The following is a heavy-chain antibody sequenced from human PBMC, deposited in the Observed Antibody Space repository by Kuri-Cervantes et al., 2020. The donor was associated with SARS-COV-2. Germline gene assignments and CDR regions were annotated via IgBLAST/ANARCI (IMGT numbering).Heavy chain of an antibody. Sequence: GESLKISCAASGFTFSSYAMSWVRQAPGKGLEWVSAISGSGGSTYYAYSVKGRFTISRDNSKNTLYLQMNSLRAEDTAVYYCAKDRGVISITGYFDYWGQGTLVTVSS. CDR3: AKDRGVISITGYFDY. CDR1: GFTFSSYA. D-gene: IGHD1-20*01. V-gene: IGHV3-23*01. CDR2: ISGSGGST. J-gene: IGHJ4*02.